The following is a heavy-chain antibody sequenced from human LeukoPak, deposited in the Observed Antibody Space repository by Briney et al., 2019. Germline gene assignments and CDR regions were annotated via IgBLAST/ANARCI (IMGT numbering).Heavy chain of an antibody. CDR1: GFTVSSNS. CDR2: IYSDNT. V-gene: IGHV3-53*01. Sequence: AGGSLRLSCAASGFTVSSNSMSWVRQAPGKGLEWVSFIYSDNTHYSDSVKGRFTISRDNSKNTLYLQMNSLRAEDTAVYYCAGRAGAYSHPYDYWGQGTLVTVSS. D-gene: IGHD4/OR15-4a*01. J-gene: IGHJ4*02. CDR3: AGRAGAYSHPYDY.